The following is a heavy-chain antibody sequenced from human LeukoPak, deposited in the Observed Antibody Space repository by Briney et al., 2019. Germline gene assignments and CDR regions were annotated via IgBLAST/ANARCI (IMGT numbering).Heavy chain of an antibody. V-gene: IGHV3-21*01. Sequence: VGSLRLSCAASGFTFSRYSMNWVRQAPGKGLEWGSSISSSSSYIYYADSVKGRFTISRDNAKNSLYLQMNSLRAEDTAVYYCARGYYDSSGPTGHDAFDIWGQGTMVTVSS. D-gene: IGHD3-22*01. CDR1: GFTFSRYS. J-gene: IGHJ3*02. CDR2: ISSSSSYI. CDR3: ARGYYDSSGPTGHDAFDI.